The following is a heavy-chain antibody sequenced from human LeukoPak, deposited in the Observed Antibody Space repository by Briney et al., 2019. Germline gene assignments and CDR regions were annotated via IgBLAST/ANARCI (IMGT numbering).Heavy chain of an antibody. CDR1: RFTFSRFG. V-gene: IGHV3-30*02. D-gene: IGHD2-21*02. J-gene: IGHJ5*02. CDR3: ARDLTGGDHA. Sequence: GGSVRLSCAASRFTFSRFGMHWVRQPPGKGLEWVAFIWNDGTNKYYADSVKGRFTIYRDNPNYTLYLQMHSLTTEDTAVYYCARDLTGGDHAWGQGTLVTVSS. CDR2: IWNDGTNK.